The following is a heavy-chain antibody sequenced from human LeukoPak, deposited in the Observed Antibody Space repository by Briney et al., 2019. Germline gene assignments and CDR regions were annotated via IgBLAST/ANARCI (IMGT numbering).Heavy chain of an antibody. J-gene: IGHJ4*02. Sequence: GGSLRLSCAASGFTFSGYYMSWIRQAPGKGLEWVSYISSSSSYTNYADSVKGRFTISRDNAKNSLYLQMNSLRAEDTAVYYCARDHSYCSGTSCYYDLLDYWGQGTLVTVSS. CDR1: GFTFSGYY. CDR3: ARDHSYCSGTSCYYDLLDY. CDR2: ISSSSSYT. V-gene: IGHV3-11*06. D-gene: IGHD2-2*01.